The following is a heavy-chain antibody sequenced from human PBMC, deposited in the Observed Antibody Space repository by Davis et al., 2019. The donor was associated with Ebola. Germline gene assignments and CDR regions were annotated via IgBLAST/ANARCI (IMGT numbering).Heavy chain of an antibody. D-gene: IGHD1-20*01. CDR1: GGSISSYY. J-gene: IGHJ4*02. CDR2: IYYSDIT. CDR3: ARREHNWNYFDY. Sequence: MPSETLSLTCTVSGGSISSYYWSWIRQPPGKGLEWIGYIYYSDITNYNPSLKSRVTISVDTSKNQFSLKLSSVSAADTAVYYCARREHNWNYFDYWGQGTLVTVSS. V-gene: IGHV4-59*08.